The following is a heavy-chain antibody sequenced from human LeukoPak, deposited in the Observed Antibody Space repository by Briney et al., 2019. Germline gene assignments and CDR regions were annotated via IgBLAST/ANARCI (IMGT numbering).Heavy chain of an antibody. CDR2: IIPIFGTA. CDR3: ARVQLSSIAARPLWYFDL. D-gene: IGHD6-6*01. J-gene: IGHJ2*01. CDR1: GGTFSSYA. Sequence: ASVKVSCKASGGTFSSYAISWVRQAPGQGLEWMGGIIPIFGTANYAQKFQGRVTITADESTSTAYMELSSLRSEDTAVYYCARVQLSSIAARPLWYFDLWGRGTLVTVSS. V-gene: IGHV1-69*13.